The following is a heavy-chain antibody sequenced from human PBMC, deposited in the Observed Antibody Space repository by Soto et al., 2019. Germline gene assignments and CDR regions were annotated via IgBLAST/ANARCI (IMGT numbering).Heavy chain of an antibody. CDR1: GYTFTSYG. J-gene: IGHJ4*02. V-gene: IGHV1-18*01. D-gene: IGHD1-26*01. CDR2: ISAYNGNT. CDR3: AFGFSRMTVGVTVSDY. Sequence: ASVKVSCKASGYTFTSYGISWVRQAPGQGLEWMGWISAYNGNTNYAQKLQGRVTMTTDTSTSTAYMELRSLRSDDTAVYYCAFGFSRMTVGVTVSDYWGQGTLVTVSS.